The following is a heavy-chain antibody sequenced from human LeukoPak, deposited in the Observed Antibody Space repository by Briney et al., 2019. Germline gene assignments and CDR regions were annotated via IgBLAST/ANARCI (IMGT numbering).Heavy chain of an antibody. D-gene: IGHD3-10*01. V-gene: IGHV3-21*01. J-gene: IGHJ5*02. CDR3: ARVKIGYYYGSGNWFDP. Sequence: GGSLRLSCAASGFTFSSYSMNWVRQAPGKGLEWVSSISSSSSYIYYADSVKGRFAISRDNSKNTLYLQMNSLRAEDTAVYYCARVKIGYYYGSGNWFDPWGQGTLVTVSS. CDR2: ISSSSSYI. CDR1: GFTFSSYS.